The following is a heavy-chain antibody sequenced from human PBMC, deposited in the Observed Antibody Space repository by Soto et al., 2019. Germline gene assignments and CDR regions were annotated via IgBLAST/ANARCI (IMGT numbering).Heavy chain of an antibody. CDR1: GDTFSNYY. Sequence: ASVKVSCKASGDTFSNYYIHWVRQAPGQRLEWMGCINAGNGNTEYSQKFQGRVTITRDTSASTAYMELSSLRSEDTAVYYCASFSKVYYYYGMDVWGQGTTVTVSS. J-gene: IGHJ6*02. CDR3: ASFSKVYYYYGMDV. CDR2: INAGNGNT. V-gene: IGHV1-3*01.